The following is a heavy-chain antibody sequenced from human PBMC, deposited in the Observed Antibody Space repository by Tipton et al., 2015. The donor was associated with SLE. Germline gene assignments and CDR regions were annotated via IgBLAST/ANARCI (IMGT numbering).Heavy chain of an antibody. CDR2: MNPSRAGS. V-gene: IGHV1-46*01. Sequence: QSGPEVKKPGASLRVSCRESGNTFSSSYVHWVRQAPGQGLEWMGIMNPSRAGSASSQKFQGRLTMTRDTSMSTVYMELSSLTSEDTAVYYCARGGNVLQFFEWSPFDDWGQGTLVIVSS. CDR3: ARGGNVLQFFEWSPFDD. D-gene: IGHD3-3*01. J-gene: IGHJ4*02. CDR1: GNTFSSSY.